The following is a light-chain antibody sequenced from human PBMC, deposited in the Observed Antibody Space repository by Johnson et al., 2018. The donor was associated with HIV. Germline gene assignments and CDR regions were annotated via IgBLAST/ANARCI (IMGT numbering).Light chain of an antibody. CDR3: GAWDSGLTAGV. CDR1: SSNIGNKY. CDR2: DND. V-gene: IGLV1-51*01. Sequence: HSVLSQPPSVSAAPGQKVTISCSGSSSNIGNKYVSWYQQLPGTAPKVLIYDNDKRPSGIPDRFSGSRSGTSATLGITGLQPGDEADYYCGAWDSGLTAGVFGTGTKVTVL. J-gene: IGLJ1*01.